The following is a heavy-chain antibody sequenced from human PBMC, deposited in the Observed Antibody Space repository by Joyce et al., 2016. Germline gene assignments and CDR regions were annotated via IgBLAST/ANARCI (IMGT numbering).Heavy chain of an antibody. CDR2: IIPIVGVA. J-gene: IGHJ3*02. CDR3: TRGRIEYSKTFNAYDI. V-gene: IGHV1-69*04. Sequence: VQLVQSGAEVKKPGSSVKVSCKVSGGNFYDYSIPWVRQAPGQGLGWMGRIIPIVGVAKYARKFRGRVALTADKSTATAYLELNSLRLDDTAMFFCTRGRIEYSKTFNAYDIWGQGTMATVSS. D-gene: IGHD2/OR15-2a*01. CDR1: GGNFYDYS.